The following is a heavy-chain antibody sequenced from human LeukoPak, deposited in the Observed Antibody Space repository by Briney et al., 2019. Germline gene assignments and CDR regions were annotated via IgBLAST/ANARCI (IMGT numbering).Heavy chain of an antibody. CDR3: ARAPYCIGGSCRFDY. J-gene: IGHJ4*02. Sequence: AGGSLRLSCAASGFTFSSYWMSWVRQAPGKGLEWVANIKQDGSERYYVDSVKGRFTISRDNAKNSLYLQMNSLRAEDTAVCYCARAPYCIGGSCRFDYWGQGTLVTVSS. V-gene: IGHV3-7*03. CDR1: GFTFSSYW. CDR2: IKQDGSER. D-gene: IGHD2-15*01.